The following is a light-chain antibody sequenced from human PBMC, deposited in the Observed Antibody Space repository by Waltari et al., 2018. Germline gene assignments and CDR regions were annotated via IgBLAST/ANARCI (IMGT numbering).Light chain of an antibody. CDR2: ITS. Sequence: AIRITQSPSSLSASTGDRVTITCRASQGVSHHLAWYQQKPGKAPKLLIYITSTLQRGVPSRFSGSGSGTDFTLTIDGLQSEDMATYFCLQYDSYPWTFGQGTKVEIK. CDR1: QGVSHH. V-gene: IGKV1-8*01. CDR3: LQYDSYPWT. J-gene: IGKJ1*01.